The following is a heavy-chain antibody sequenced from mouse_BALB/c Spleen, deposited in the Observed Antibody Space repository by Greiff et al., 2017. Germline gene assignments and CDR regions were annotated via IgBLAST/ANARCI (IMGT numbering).Heavy chain of an antibody. Sequence: EVQVVESGPGLVKPSQSLSLTCTVTGYSFTSDYAWNWIRQFPGNKLEWMGYISYSGSTSYNPSLKSRISIAQDTSKNQYFLQLNSVTPEDTATYCWAGEELGRGFAYWGQGTLVTVSA. D-gene: IGHD4-1*01. CDR2: ISYSGST. CDR3: AGEELGRGFAY. J-gene: IGHJ3*01. V-gene: IGHV3-2*02. CDR1: GYSFTSDYA.